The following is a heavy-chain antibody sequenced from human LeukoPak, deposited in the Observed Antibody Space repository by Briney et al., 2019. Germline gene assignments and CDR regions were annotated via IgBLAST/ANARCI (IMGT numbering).Heavy chain of an antibody. J-gene: IGHJ6*02. CDR2: ITYDGSNK. CDR1: GFTFSGCG. CDR3: SVREGAGHSGMHV. Sequence: SGGSLRLSCAASGFTFSGCGMHWVRQAPGKGLEWVAYITYDGSNKYYADSVKGRFTISRDNSKNTLSLQMNSLRAEDTAVYYCSVREGAGHSGMHVWGQGTTVTVSS. D-gene: IGHD4/OR15-4a*01. V-gene: IGHV3-30*02.